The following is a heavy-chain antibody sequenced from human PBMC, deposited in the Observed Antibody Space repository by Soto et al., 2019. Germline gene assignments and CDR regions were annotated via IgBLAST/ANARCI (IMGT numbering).Heavy chain of an antibody. CDR2: INGDGSTT. V-gene: IGHV3-74*01. CDR3: ARSGMTTVTYFDY. D-gene: IGHD4-17*01. CDR1: EFIFSTYW. Sequence: GGSLRLSCAASEFIFSTYWMHWVRQTPGKGLVWVSRINGDGSTTNYADSVKGRFTISRDNAKNTLYLQMNSLRAENTAGYYCARSGMTTVTYFDYGVHGTLVTVSS. J-gene: IGHJ4*01.